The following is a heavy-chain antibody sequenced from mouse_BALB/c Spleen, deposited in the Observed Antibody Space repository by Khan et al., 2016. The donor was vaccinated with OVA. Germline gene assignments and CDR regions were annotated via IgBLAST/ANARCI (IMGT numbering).Heavy chain of an antibody. D-gene: IGHD2-1*01. CDR3: RNGNYGWFAY. J-gene: IGHJ3*01. CDR2: ISSAATYT. V-gene: IGHV5-9-1*01. CDR1: GFTFSSFV. Sequence: EVELVESGGGLVEPGGSLKLSCAASGFTFSSFVMSWVRQTPEKRLEWVATISSAATYTYYPASIKGRFTISRDNAKNTLYLHMNSLRSDDTAIYYGRNGNYGWFAYWGLGTLVTVST.